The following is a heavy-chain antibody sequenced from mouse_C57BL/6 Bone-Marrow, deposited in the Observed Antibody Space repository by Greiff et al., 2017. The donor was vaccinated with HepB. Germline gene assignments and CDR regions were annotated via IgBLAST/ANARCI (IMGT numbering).Heavy chain of an antibody. D-gene: IGHD2-1*01. Sequence: EVKLMESGGGLVQPGGSLKLSCAASGFTFSDYYMYWVRQTPEKRLEWVAYISNGGGSTYYPDTVKGRFTISRDNAKNTLYLQMSRLKSEDTAMYYCKTTDWYFDVWGTGTTVTVSS. V-gene: IGHV5-12*01. CDR1: GFTFSDYY. J-gene: IGHJ1*03. CDR2: ISNGGGST. CDR3: KTTDWYFDV.